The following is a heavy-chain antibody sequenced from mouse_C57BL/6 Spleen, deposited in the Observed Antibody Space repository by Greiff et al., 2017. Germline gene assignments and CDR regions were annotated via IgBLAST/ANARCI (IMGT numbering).Heavy chain of an antibody. Sequence: DVQLVESGGDLVKPGGSLKLSCAASGFTFSSYGMSWVRQTPDKRLEWVATISSGGSYTYYPDSVKGRFTISRDNAKNTLYLQMSSLKSEDTAMYYCARHAYDYDGWFAYWGQGTLVTVSA. CDR2: ISSGGSYT. J-gene: IGHJ3*01. CDR3: ARHAYDYDGWFAY. D-gene: IGHD2-4*01. CDR1: GFTFSSYG. V-gene: IGHV5-6*01.